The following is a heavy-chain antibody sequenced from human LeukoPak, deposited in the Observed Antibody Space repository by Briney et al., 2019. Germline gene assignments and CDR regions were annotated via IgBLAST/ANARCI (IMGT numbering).Heavy chain of an antibody. CDR3: ASSFYYESRDY. V-gene: IGHV4-34*01. CDR1: GGSFSGYF. J-gene: IGHJ4*02. CDR2: ITPSGST. D-gene: IGHD3-22*01. Sequence: SETLSLTCVVYGGSFSGYFWSWIRQPPGKGLEWIGEITPSGSTNYSPSLKGRVSISIDTSKKKLSLRLTSVTAADLAVYYCASSFYYESRDYWGQGTLVTVSS.